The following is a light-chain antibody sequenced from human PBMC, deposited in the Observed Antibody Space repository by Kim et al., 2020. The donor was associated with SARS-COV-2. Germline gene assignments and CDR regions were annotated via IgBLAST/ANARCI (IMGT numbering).Light chain of an antibody. CDR3: AAWDDSLNGWV. J-gene: IGLJ3*02. CDR2: RND. CDR1: TSNIENNY. V-gene: IGLV1-47*01. Sequence: GQTLTISCSGRTSNIENNYGYVFQQFPGTAPKRLMFRNDQRPTGIPDRFSGSKSGTSVSLAISGLRAEDEADYYCAAWDDSLNGWVFGGGTKLTVL.